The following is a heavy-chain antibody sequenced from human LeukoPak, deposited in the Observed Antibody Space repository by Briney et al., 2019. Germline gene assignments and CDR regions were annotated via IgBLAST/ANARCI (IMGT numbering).Heavy chain of an antibody. CDR1: GFIFNDYY. CDR3: ARDPGSGYEEHFDY. Sequence: GGSLRLSCAASGFIFNDYYMSWIRQAPGKGLEWVSYISSSGSTMYYTDSVKVRFTISRDNAKDPPYLQMNSLRAEDTAVYYCARDPGSGYEEHFDYWGQGTLVTVSS. V-gene: IGHV3-11*01. D-gene: IGHD5-12*01. J-gene: IGHJ4*02. CDR2: ISSSGSTM.